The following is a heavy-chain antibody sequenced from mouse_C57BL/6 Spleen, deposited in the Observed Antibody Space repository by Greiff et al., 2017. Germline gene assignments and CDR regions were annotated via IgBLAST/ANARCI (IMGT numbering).Heavy chain of an antibody. CDR2: IDPSDSYT. Sequence: VQLQQPGAELVKPGASVKLSCKASGYTFTSYWMQWVKQRPGQGLEWIGEIDPSDSYTNYNQKFKGKATLTVDTSSSTAYMQLSSLTSEDSAVYYCARSSNYIFAYWGQGTLVTVSA. D-gene: IGHD2-5*01. CDR3: ARSSNYIFAY. V-gene: IGHV1-50*01. J-gene: IGHJ3*01. CDR1: GYTFTSYW.